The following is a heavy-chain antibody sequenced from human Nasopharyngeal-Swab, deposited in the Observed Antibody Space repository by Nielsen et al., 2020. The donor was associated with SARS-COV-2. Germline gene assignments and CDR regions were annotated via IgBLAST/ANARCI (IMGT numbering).Heavy chain of an antibody. D-gene: IGHD2/OR15-2a*01. J-gene: IGHJ5*02. CDR2: INHSGST. Sequence: RQAPGKGLEWIGEINHSGSTNYNPSLKSRVTISVDTSKNQFFLKLSSVTAADTAVYYCARGKRSNYFRVSPPNWFDPWGQGTLVTVSS. CDR3: ARGKRSNYFRVSPPNWFDP. V-gene: IGHV4-34*01.